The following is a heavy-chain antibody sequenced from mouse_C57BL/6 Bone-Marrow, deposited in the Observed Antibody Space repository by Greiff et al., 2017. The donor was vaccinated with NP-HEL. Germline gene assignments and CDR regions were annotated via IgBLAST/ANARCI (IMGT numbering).Heavy chain of an antibody. Sequence: VQLQQPGAELVRPGTSVKLSCKASGYTFTSYWMHWVKQRPGQGLEWIGVIDPSDSYTNYNQKFKGKATLTVDTSSSHAYMQLSSLTSEDSAVYYCARWPTRGSSYDYAMDYWGQGTSVTVSS. CDR1: GYTFTSYW. V-gene: IGHV1-59*01. CDR2: IDPSDSYT. D-gene: IGHD1-1*01. J-gene: IGHJ4*01. CDR3: ARWPTRGSSYDYAMDY.